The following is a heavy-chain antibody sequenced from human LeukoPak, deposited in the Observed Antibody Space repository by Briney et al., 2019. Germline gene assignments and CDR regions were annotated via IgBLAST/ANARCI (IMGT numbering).Heavy chain of an antibody. CDR3: ARDLLYFDNNF. CDR1: GFTVSNNY. Sequence: GGSLRLSCAASGFTVSNNYMTWVRQAPGKGLEWVSVIYSGGSTYYADSVRGRFTISRDISENTLYLQMNSLRAEDTAVYYCARDLLYFDNNFRGQGTLVTVSS. D-gene: IGHD3-9*01. CDR2: IYSGGST. J-gene: IGHJ4*02. V-gene: IGHV3-66*01.